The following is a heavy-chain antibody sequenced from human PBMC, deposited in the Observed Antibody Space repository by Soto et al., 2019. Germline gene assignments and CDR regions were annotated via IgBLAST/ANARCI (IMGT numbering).Heavy chain of an antibody. V-gene: IGHV4-39*01. D-gene: IGHD6-19*01. CDR1: GGSISSSDFY. CDR3: AGVDSIGNWFDP. Sequence: QLQLQESGPGLVKPSETLSLTCTVSGGSISSSDFYWGWLRQPPGKGLDFIGSMYYSGTTYYNPSLKTRITISVDTSKNQFSLKLISVTAADTAVYYCAGVDSIGNWFDPWGQGALVTVSS. CDR2: MYYSGTT. J-gene: IGHJ5*02.